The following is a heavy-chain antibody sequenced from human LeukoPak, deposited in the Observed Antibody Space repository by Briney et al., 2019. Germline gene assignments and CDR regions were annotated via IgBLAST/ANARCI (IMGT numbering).Heavy chain of an antibody. V-gene: IGHV3-30-3*01. Sequence: GGSLRLSCAASGFTFSSYAMHWVRQAPGKGLEWVAVISYDGSSKYYADSVKGRFTISRDNSKNTLYLQMNSLRAEDTAVYYCARGLDYGDYGYYGMDVWGQGTTVTVSS. D-gene: IGHD4-17*01. CDR1: GFTFSSYA. CDR2: ISYDGSSK. CDR3: ARGLDYGDYGYYGMDV. J-gene: IGHJ6*02.